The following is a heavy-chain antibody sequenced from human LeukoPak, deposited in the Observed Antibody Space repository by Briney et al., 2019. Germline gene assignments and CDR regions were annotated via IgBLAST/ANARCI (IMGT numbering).Heavy chain of an antibody. CDR2: IKQDGSEM. CDR3: ARPFSGSLYYFDY. V-gene: IGHV3-7*01. D-gene: IGHD1-26*01. Sequence: GGSLRLSCAASGFTLSSYWMSWVRQAPGKGLKWVANIKQDGSEMYYVDSVKGRFTISRDNAKNSLYLQMNSLRAEDTAVYYCARPFSGSLYYFDYWGQGTLVTVSS. CDR1: GFTLSSYW. J-gene: IGHJ4*02.